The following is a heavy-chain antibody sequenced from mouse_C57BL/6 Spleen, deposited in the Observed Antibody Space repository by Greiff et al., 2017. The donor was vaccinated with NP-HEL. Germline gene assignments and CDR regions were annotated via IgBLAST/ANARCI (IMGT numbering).Heavy chain of an antibody. V-gene: IGHV14-2*01. CDR2: IDPEDGVT. CDR1: GFNFKDYY. J-gene: IGHJ4*01. Sequence: EVQLQQSGAELVKPGASVKLSCTASGFNFKDYYMHWVKQRTEQGLEWIGRIDPEDGVTKYAPKFQGKATITADTSSNTAYLQLSRLTDEDTAVYYCARDGYNYAMDYWGQGTSVTVSA. CDR3: ARDGYNYAMDY. D-gene: IGHD2-3*01.